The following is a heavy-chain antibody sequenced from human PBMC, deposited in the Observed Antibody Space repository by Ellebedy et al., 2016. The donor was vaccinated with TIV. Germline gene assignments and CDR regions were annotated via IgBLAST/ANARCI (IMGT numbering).Heavy chain of an antibody. CDR1: GDRVFSDSAA. V-gene: IGHV6-1*01. CDR2: TYYRSKWYN. Sequence: SQTLSLTCAISGDRVFSDSAAWNWIRQSPSRGLEWLGRTYYRSKWYNDYAVSVKSRITINPDTSKNQFSLQLNSVTPEDTAVYYCARGPIAVAGRYYFDYWGQGTLVTVSS. CDR3: ARGPIAVAGRYYFDY. J-gene: IGHJ4*02. D-gene: IGHD6-19*01.